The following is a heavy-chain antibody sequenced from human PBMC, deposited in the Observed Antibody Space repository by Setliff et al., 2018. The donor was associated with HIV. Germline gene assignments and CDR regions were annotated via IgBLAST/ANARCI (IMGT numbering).Heavy chain of an antibody. CDR2: VHTSGSS. Sequence: SETLSLTCDVSGGSISDFYWSWIRQSPRWGLEWIGYVHTSGSSNYNLSLKSRDTISVDTSTNQFSLTFTSLTAADTAVYYCVRGGTGWLRGLFDYWGRGILVTVSS. J-gene: IGHJ4*02. CDR1: GGSISDFY. D-gene: IGHD5-12*01. CDR3: VRGGTGWLRGLFDY. V-gene: IGHV4-4*08.